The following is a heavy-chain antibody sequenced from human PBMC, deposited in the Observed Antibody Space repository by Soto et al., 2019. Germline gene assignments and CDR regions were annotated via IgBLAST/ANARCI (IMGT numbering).Heavy chain of an antibody. CDR1: GESVGRGTNY. D-gene: IGHD6-13*01. J-gene: IGHJ6*02. CDR2: IFDAATA. CDR3: ARDRRGRADGFIYYYGMEV. Sequence: QVQLQESGPGLMKPSGTLSLICSVSGESVGRGTNYWSWVRQAPGRGLEWIGYIFDAATAIYNPSFESRVSISLAAAKTQVSLKLTSVTAADTGIYYCARDRRGRADGFIYYYGMEVWGQGTSVTVSS. V-gene: IGHV4-61*01.